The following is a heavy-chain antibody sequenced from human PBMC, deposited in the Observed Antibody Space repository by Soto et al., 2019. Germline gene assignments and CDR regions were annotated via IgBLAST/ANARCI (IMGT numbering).Heavy chain of an antibody. V-gene: IGHV3-7*01. D-gene: IGHD2-2*01. CDR3: ASRPISTTSSPAY. CDR1: GFTFSSCW. Sequence: GGSLRLSCAASGFTFSSCWMSWVRQAPGKGLEWVANINQDGSEKYYVDSVKGRFTISRDNAKNSLYLQMNSLRAEDTAMYYCASRPISTTSSPAYWGQGTLVTVSS. CDR2: INQDGSEK. J-gene: IGHJ4*02.